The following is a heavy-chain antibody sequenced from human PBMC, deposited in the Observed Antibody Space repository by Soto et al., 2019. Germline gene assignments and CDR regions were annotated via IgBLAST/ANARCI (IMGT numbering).Heavy chain of an antibody. V-gene: IGHV3-30*18. J-gene: IGHJ4*02. CDR1: GFTFSSYG. CDR3: AKDDDGSGAFAY. Sequence: QVQQVESGGGVVQPRMSLRLSCTASGFTFSSYGRHWDRQAPGNGLELVAVISNDGSNKYYADSVKGRFTTSTDNSTNTLYLQMNSLRAEDAVVYYWAKDDDGSGAFAYRGQGTLVTVCS. CDR2: ISNDGSNK. D-gene: IGHD3-10*01.